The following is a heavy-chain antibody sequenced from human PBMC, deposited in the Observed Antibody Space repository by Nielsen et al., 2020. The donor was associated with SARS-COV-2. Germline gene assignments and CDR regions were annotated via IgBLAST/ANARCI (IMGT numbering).Heavy chain of an antibody. V-gene: IGHV3-11*03. CDR1: GFSFGDYY. CDR3: AKNPSRRDYGADY. CDR2: ISSSSSNT. Sequence: GESLKISCAASGFSFGDYYMSWIRQAPGKGLEWVSYISSSSSNTNYADSVKGRFTISRDNSKNTLYLQINSLRAEDTAMYYCAKNPSRRDYGADYWGQGTLVTVSS. D-gene: IGHD4-17*01. J-gene: IGHJ4*02.